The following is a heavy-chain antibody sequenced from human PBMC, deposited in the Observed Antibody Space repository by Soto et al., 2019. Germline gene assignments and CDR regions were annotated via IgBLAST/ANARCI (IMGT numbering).Heavy chain of an antibody. J-gene: IGHJ6*02. Sequence: ASVKVSCKASGYTLTSYGISWVRQAPGQGLEWMGWISAYNGNTNYAQKLQGRVTMTTDTSTSTAYMELRSLRSDDTAVYYCARYSGGDYPNNYYRMDVWGPGPTVTVSS. D-gene: IGHD4-17*01. V-gene: IGHV1-18*04. CDR1: GYTLTSYG. CDR2: ISAYNGNT. CDR3: ARYSGGDYPNNYYRMDV.